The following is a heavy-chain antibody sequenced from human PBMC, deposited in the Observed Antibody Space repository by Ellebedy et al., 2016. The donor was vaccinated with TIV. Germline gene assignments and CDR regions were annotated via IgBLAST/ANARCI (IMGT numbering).Heavy chain of an antibody. D-gene: IGHD5-24*01. CDR1: GFTSRFTFSSYA. CDR3: TKGRQFGIN. CDR2: IGESGFTT. V-gene: IGHV3-23*01. J-gene: IGHJ6*02. Sequence: PGGSLRLSCAASGFTSRFTFSSYAMTWVRQAPGKGLEWLSTIGESGFTTYYADSVKGRFAISRDNSKNMSYLQMNSLRAEDTAVYYCTKGRQFGINWGQGTTVTVSS.